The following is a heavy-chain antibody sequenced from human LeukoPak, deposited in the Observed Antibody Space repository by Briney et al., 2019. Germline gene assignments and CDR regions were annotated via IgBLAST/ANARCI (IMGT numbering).Heavy chain of an antibody. CDR1: GGSISSGSYY. J-gene: IGHJ5*02. CDR2: IYYSGST. D-gene: IGHD2-2*02. Sequence: SETLSLTCTVSGGSISSGSYYWSWIRQPPGKGLEWIGYIYYSGSTNYNPSLKSRVTISVDTSKNQFSLKLSSATAADTAVYYCARHLGYCSSTSCYTSPWFDPWGQGTLVTVSS. CDR3: ARHLGYCSSTSCYTSPWFDP. V-gene: IGHV4-61*01.